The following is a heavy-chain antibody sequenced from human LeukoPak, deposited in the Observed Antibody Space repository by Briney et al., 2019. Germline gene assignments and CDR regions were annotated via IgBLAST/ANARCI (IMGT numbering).Heavy chain of an antibody. Sequence: SETLSLTCTVSGGSISIGSYYWGWIRQPPGKGLEWIGSLFYTGNTYYNPSLKSRVTISVDTSKNQFSLRLTSVTAADTAVYYCARHGSSWYYFDYWGQGALVNVSS. CDR3: ARHGSSWYYFDY. D-gene: IGHD6-13*01. V-gene: IGHV4-39*01. CDR2: LFYTGNT. J-gene: IGHJ4*02. CDR1: GGSISIGSYY.